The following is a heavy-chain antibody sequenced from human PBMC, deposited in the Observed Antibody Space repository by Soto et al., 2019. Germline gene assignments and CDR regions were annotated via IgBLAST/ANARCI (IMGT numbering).Heavy chain of an antibody. V-gene: IGHV2-26*01. D-gene: IGHD2-21*01. J-gene: IGHJ4*02. CDR3: ARLNSGSIDY. CDR1: GFSLSNTRMG. Sequence: QVTLKESGPVLVKPTETLTLTCTVSGFSLSNTRMGVSWIRQPPGKALDWLAHIFSNDAKFYSTSLKSRLTIPKDISKSQVVVTMTNMDPVDTGTYYCARLNSGSIDYWGQGTLVTVSS. CDR2: IFSNDAK.